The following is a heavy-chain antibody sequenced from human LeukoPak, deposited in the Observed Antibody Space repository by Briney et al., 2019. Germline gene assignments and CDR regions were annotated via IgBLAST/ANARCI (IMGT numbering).Heavy chain of an antibody. CDR2: IYYSGST. Sequence: SETLSFTCTVSGGSISSSSYYWGWIRQPPGKGLEWIGSIYYSGSTYYNPSLKSRVTISVDTSKNQFSLKLSSVTAADTAVYYCARAIVGATKGADFDYWGQGTLVTVSS. V-gene: IGHV4-39*07. D-gene: IGHD1-26*01. J-gene: IGHJ4*02. CDR3: ARAIVGATKGADFDY. CDR1: GGSISSSSYY.